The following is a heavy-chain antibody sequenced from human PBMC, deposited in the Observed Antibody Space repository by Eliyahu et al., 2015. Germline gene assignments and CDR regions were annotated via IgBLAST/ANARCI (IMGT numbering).Heavy chain of an antibody. Sequence: QLQLQESGPGLVKPSETLSLTCTVSGGSXSSXXYYWGWXRQPPGKGRGWIGSIYYSGSTYYXPSLKSRVTISVDTSKNQFSLKLSSVTAADTAVYYCARHYSSSWYGWYFDLWGRGTLVTVSS. D-gene: IGHD6-13*01. J-gene: IGHJ2*01. V-gene: IGHV4-39*01. CDR3: ARHYSSSWYGWYFDL. CDR2: IYYSGST. CDR1: GGSXSSXXYY.